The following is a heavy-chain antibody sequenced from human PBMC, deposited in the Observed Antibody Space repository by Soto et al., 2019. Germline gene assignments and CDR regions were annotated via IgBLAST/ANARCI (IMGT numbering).Heavy chain of an antibody. CDR3: ARAYALYYDFWSGLRYYYYGMDV. J-gene: IGHJ6*02. Sequence: ASVKVSCKASGYTFTGYYMHWVRQAPGQGLEWMGWINPNSGGTNYAQKFQGWVTMTRDTSISTAYMELSRLRSDDTAVYYCARAYALYYDFWSGLRYYYYGMDVWGQGTTVTVS. D-gene: IGHD3-3*01. V-gene: IGHV1-2*04. CDR2: INPNSGGT. CDR1: GYTFTGYY.